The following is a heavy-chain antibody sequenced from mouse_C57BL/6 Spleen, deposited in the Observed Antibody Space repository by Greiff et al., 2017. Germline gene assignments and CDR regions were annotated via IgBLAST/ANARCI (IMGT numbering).Heavy chain of an antibody. V-gene: IGHV2-6*01. J-gene: IGHJ3*01. CDR3: ASENDCDGFAY. D-gene: IGHD2-4*01. CDR1: GFSLTSYG. Sequence: VQLVESGPGLVAPSQSLSITCTVSGFSLTSYGVDWVRQSPGKGLEWLGVIWGVGSTNYNSAPKSRLSISKDNSKSQVYLKMNSLQTDDTAMYYCASENDCDGFAYWGRGTLVTVSA. CDR2: IWGVGST.